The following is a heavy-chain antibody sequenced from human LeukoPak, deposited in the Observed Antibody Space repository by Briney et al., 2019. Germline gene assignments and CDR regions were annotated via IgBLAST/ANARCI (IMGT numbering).Heavy chain of an antibody. CDR3: ATPIRDRYCSGGSCYSPFDF. D-gene: IGHD2-15*01. CDR1: GFTFRNYA. J-gene: IGHJ4*02. CDR2: LNAGGGST. Sequence: GGSLRLSCAASGFTFRNYATSWVRQAPGKGLEWVSALNAGGGSTHYADSVKGRFTISRDNSKNTLYLQMNSLGVEDTAVYYCATPIRDRYCSGGSCYSPFDFWGQGTLVTVSS. V-gene: IGHV3-23*01.